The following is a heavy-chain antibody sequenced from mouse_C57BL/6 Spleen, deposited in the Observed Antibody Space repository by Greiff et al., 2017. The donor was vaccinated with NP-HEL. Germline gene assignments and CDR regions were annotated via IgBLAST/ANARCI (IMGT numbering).Heavy chain of an antibody. V-gene: IGHV1-82*01. CDR3: ARKDSNYYWYFDV. CDR1: GYAFSSSW. D-gene: IGHD2-5*01. Sequence: VKLQESGPELVKPGASVKISCKASGYAFSSSWMNWVKQRPGKGLEWIGRIYPGDGDTNYNGKFKGKATLTADKSSSTAYMQLSSLTSEDSAVYFCARKDSNYYWYFDVWGTGTTVTVSS. CDR2: IYPGDGDT. J-gene: IGHJ1*03.